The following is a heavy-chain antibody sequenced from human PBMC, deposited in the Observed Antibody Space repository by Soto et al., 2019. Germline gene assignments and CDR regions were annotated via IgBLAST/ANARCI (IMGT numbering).Heavy chain of an antibody. CDR2: TYYRSKWYN. Sequence: KQSQTLSLTCAISGDSVSSNSAAWNWIRQSPSRGLEWLGRTYYRSKWYNDYAVSVKSRITINPDTTKNQFSLQLNSVTPEDTAVYYCALSVEYSSSWAPADVFDPWGQGTLVTVSS. CDR3: ALSVEYSSSWAPADVFDP. V-gene: IGHV6-1*01. D-gene: IGHD6-13*01. CDR1: GDSVSSNSAA. J-gene: IGHJ5*02.